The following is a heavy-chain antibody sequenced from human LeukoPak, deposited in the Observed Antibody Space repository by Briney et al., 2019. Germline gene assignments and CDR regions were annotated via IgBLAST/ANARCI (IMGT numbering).Heavy chain of an antibody. J-gene: IGHJ4*02. Sequence: PGGSLRLSCAASGFTFSNYGMHWVRQAPGKGLEWVAVIVHDGSNKYYADSVKGRFTISRDNSKNTLYLHVNSLRPEDTAVYYCARGASSRFEHWGQGTLVTVSS. V-gene: IGHV3-30*03. CDR2: IVHDGSNK. CDR1: GFTFSNYG. CDR3: ARGASSRFEH. D-gene: IGHD6-13*01.